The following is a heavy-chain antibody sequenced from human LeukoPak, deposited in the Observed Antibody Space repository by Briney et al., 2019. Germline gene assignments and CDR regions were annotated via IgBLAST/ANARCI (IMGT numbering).Heavy chain of an antibody. Sequence: SETLSLTCTVSGGSIGTYSWNWIRQPPGKGLEWIGYTYYSGSTNYNPSLKSRVTISVDTSKNQFSLKLSSVTAADTAVYYCARGFYAFDIWGQGTMVTVSS. D-gene: IGHD2/OR15-2a*01. V-gene: IGHV4-59*12. CDR3: ARGFYAFDI. J-gene: IGHJ3*02. CDR2: TYYSGST. CDR1: GGSIGTYS.